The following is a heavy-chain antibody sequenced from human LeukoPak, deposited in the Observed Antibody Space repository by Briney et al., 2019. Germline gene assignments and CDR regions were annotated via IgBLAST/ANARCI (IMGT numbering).Heavy chain of an antibody. CDR2: IYYSGST. J-gene: IGHJ3*02. CDR3: AREGDGDYAFDI. Sequence: SETLSLTCTVSGGSISSGDYYWRWIRQPPGTGLEWIGYIYYSGSTYYNPSLKSRVTISVDTSKNQFSLKLSSVTAADTAVYYCAREGDGDYAFDIWGQGTMVTVSS. V-gene: IGHV4-30-4*01. D-gene: IGHD4-17*01. CDR1: GGSISSGDYY.